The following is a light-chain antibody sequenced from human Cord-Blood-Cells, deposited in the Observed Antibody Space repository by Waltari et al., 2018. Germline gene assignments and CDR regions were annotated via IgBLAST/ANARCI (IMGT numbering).Light chain of an antibody. CDR1: QSVSSY. V-gene: IGKV3-11*01. CDR2: DAS. J-gene: IGKJ4*01. CDR3: QQRSNWPLT. Sequence: LVLSQFPATLSLSPGTRPTLSCRARQSVSSYLAWYQQKPGQAPRLLIYDASNRATGIPARFSGSGSGTDFTLTISSLEPEDFAVYYCQQRSNWPLTFGGGTKVEIK.